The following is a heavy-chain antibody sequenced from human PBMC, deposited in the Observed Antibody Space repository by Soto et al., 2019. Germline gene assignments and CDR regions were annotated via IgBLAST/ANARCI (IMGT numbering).Heavy chain of an antibody. CDR1: GVTFSTST. D-gene: IGHD6-19*01. CDR2: IIPILGTA. CDR3: ARAGFVSGWNEFSGMDV. J-gene: IGHJ6*02. Sequence: VQLVQSGAEVRKPGSSVKVSCQVSGVTFSTSTITWVRQAPGQGLEWMGSIIPILGTAKSTQKFQGRVTITADESASVAYIELSSLTSEDTAVYHCARAGFVSGWNEFSGMDVWGQGTTVTFSS. V-gene: IGHV1-69*11.